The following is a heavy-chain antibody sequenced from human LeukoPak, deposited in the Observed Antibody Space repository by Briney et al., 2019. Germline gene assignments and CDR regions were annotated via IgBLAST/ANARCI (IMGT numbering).Heavy chain of an antibody. V-gene: IGHV4-59*01. Sequence: SETLSLTCTVSGGSISSYYWSWIRQPPGKGLDLIGYIYYSGSTNYNPSLKSRVTISVDTSKNQFSLKLSSVTAADTAAYYCARNNAPYGMDVWGQGTTVTVSS. CDR1: GGSISSYY. D-gene: IGHD1/OR15-1a*01. J-gene: IGHJ6*02. CDR3: ARNNAPYGMDV. CDR2: IYYSGST.